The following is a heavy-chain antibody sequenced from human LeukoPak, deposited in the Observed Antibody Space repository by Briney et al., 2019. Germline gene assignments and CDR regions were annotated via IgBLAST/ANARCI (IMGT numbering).Heavy chain of an antibody. J-gene: IGHJ6*02. CDR3: AKVTRSVREPYYYGMDV. Sequence: GGSLRLSCAASGFTFSSYGMHWVRQAPGNGLEWVAVISYDGSNKYYADSVKGRFTISRDNSKNTLYLQMNSLRAEDTAVYYCAKVTRSVREPYYYGMDVWGQGTTVTVSS. CDR2: ISYDGSNK. V-gene: IGHV3-30*18. D-gene: IGHD3-10*01. CDR1: GFTFSSYG.